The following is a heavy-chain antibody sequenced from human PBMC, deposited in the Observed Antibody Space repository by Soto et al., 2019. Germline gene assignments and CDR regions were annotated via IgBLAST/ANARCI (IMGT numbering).Heavy chain of an antibody. V-gene: IGHV4-59*12. Sequence: LACSVSGDPSCRLYHSWIRQPPGKGLEWIGYIYFSGSTKYNPSLESRVTISVDTSNNQFSLKLSSVTAADTAVYYCATGGRVWANSFDHWGQRTLVTVSS. J-gene: IGHJ4*02. CDR2: IYFSGST. CDR3: ATGGRVWANSFDH. CDR1: GDPSCRLY. D-gene: IGHD3-10*01.